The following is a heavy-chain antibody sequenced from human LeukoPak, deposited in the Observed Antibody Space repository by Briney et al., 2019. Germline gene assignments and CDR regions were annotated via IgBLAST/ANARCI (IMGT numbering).Heavy chain of an antibody. CDR1: GFTFSSYS. D-gene: IGHD3-22*01. Sequence: GGSLRLSCAASGFTFSSYSMNWVRQAPGKGLEWVSSISSSSSYIYYADSVKGRFTISRYNAKNSLYLQMNSLRAEDTAVYYCAREYYYDSSGYYLGPVDYWGQGTLVTVSS. V-gene: IGHV3-21*01. CDR2: ISSSSSYI. J-gene: IGHJ4*02. CDR3: AREYYYDSSGYYLGPVDY.